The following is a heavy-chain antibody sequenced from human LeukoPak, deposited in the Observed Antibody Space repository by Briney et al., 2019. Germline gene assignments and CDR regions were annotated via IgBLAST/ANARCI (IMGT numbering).Heavy chain of an antibody. D-gene: IGHD3-3*01. Sequence: ASVKVSCKASGYTFTSYGISWVRQAPGQGLEWMGWISAYNGNTNYAQKLQGRVTMTTDTSTSTAYMELRSLRSDDTAVYYCARVVYDFWSGYCPGDCYHYYYYYYYMDVWGKGTTVTVS. CDR1: GYTFTSYG. V-gene: IGHV1-18*01. J-gene: IGHJ6*03. CDR3: ARVVYDFWSGYCPGDCYHYYYYYYYMDV. CDR2: ISAYNGNT.